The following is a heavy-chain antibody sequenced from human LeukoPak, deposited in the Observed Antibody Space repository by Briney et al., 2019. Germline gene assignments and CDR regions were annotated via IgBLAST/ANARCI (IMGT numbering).Heavy chain of an antibody. CDR3: ARHSGTYTWDWFDP. V-gene: IGHV3-23*01. Sequence: PGGSLRLSCAASGFTFSSYAMSWVRQAPGRGLEWVSAISGSGGNTHYADSVKGRLTISRDNSKNTLYLQMNSLRAEDTAVYYCARHSGTYTWDWFDPWGQGTLVTVSS. CDR1: GFTFSSYA. D-gene: IGHD1-26*01. CDR2: ISGSGGNT. J-gene: IGHJ5*02.